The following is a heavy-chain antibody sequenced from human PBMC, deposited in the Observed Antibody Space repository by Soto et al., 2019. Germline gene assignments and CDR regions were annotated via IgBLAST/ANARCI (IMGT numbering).Heavy chain of an antibody. D-gene: IGHD2-8*01. J-gene: IGHJ6*02. CDR2: IVPMRGTT. CDR1: GGGFSSYA. Sequence: QVQLVQSGAEVKKPGSSVKVSCKTSGGGFSSYAITWVRQAPGQGLEWMGGIVPMRGTTNYAQKFQGRVTISADGVAITADLELSSLTSEATALYFCASAGRGVVCSLYSYAGVDVRCQGTTVTASS. V-gene: IGHV1-69*11. CDR3: ASAGRGVVCSLYSYAGVDV.